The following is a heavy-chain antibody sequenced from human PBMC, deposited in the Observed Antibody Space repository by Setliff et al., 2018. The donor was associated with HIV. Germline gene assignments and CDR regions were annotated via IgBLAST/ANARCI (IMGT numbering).Heavy chain of an antibody. J-gene: IGHJ4*02. CDR2: NSDGST. V-gene: IGHV3-66*02. CDR1: GFTVSSYY. CDR3: ARLRLYNSALDY. Sequence: GGSLRLSCAASGFTVSSYYMSWVRQAPGKGLECVSTNSDGSTYPADSVKGRFTLSRDNSENALYLQMNSLRPEDTAVYYCARLRLYNSALDYWGQGTLVTVSS. D-gene: IGHD6-25*01.